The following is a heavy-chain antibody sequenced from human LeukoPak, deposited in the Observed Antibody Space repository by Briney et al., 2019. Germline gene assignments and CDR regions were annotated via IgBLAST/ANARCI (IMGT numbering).Heavy chain of an antibody. Sequence: ASVKVSCKASGYTFTSYAMHWVRQAPGQRLEWMGWINAGNGNTKYLQKFQGRVTITRDTSASTAYMELSSLRSEDTAVYYCARGYTGDAFDIWGQGTMVTVSS. D-gene: IGHD3-16*02. CDR2: INAGNGNT. J-gene: IGHJ3*02. CDR3: ARGYTGDAFDI. V-gene: IGHV1-3*01. CDR1: GYTFTSYA.